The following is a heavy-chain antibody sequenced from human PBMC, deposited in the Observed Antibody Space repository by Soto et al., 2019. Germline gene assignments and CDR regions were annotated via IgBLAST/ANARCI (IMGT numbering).Heavy chain of an antibody. CDR2: IKQDGSEK. CDR3: ARDMRFLEWFEDYYYYGMDV. V-gene: IGHV3-7*01. D-gene: IGHD3-3*01. J-gene: IGHJ6*02. Sequence: PGGSLRLSCAASGFTFSSYWMSWVRQAPGKGLEWVANIKQDGSEKYYVDSVKGRFTISRDNAKNSLYLQMNSLRAEDTAVYYCARDMRFLEWFEDYYYYGMDVWGQGTPVTVSS. CDR1: GFTFSSYW.